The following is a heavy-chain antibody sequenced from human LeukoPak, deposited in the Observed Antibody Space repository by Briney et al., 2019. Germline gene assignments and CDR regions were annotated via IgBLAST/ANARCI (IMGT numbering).Heavy chain of an antibody. CDR1: GGSISSGSYY. Sequence: SETLSLTCTVSGGSISSGSYYWSWIRQPAGKGLEWIGRIYTSGSTNYNPSLKSRVTISVDTSKNQFSLKLSPVTAADTAVYYCARSEMATIMDYWGQGTLVTVSS. J-gene: IGHJ4*02. CDR3: ARSEMATIMDY. CDR2: IYTSGST. V-gene: IGHV4-61*02. D-gene: IGHD5-24*01.